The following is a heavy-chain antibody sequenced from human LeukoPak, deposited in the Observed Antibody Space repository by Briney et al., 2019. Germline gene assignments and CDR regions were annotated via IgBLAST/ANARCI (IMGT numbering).Heavy chain of an antibody. CDR3: AREDYDILTGYYTRDNRDAFDI. V-gene: IGHV3-20*04. D-gene: IGHD3-9*01. J-gene: IGHJ3*02. Sequence: PGGSLRLSCAASGFTFRSYGMSWVRQAPGKGLEWVSGINWNGGSTGYADSVKGRFTISRDNAKNTLYLQMNSLRAEDTAVYYCAREDYDILTGYYTRDNRDAFDIWGQGTMVTVSS. CDR1: GFTFRSYG. CDR2: INWNGGST.